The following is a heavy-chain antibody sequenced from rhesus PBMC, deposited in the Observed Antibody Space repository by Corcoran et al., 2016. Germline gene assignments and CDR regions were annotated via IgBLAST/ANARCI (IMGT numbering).Heavy chain of an antibody. V-gene: IGHV4-65*02. CDR2: IGGSSGST. J-gene: IGHJ6*01. CDR1: GGSISSSPW. D-gene: IGHD1-44*02. Sequence: QVQLQESGPGLVKPSETLSFTCAVSGGSISSSPWWTWIGKPPGQGLEWIGNIGGSSGSTYYNPSLKSRVTISKDTSKNQFSLKLSSVTAADTAMYYCANLGSNKSGVGGLDSWGQGVVVTVSS. CDR3: ANLGSNKSGVGGLDS.